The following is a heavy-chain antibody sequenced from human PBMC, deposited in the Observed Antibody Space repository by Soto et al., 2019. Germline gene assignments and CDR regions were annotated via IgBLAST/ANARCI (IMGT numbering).Heavy chain of an antibody. CDR1: GGSISSYY. V-gene: IGHV4-59*12. CDR2: IYYSGST. D-gene: IGHD3-10*01. J-gene: IGHJ4*02. Sequence: SETLSLTCTVSGGSISSYYWSWIRQPPGKGLEWIGYIYYSGSTNYNPSLKSRFSMSVDKSKNQFSLHLTSVTAADTAVYYCARRQFGEGFDYWGQGALVTVSS. CDR3: ARRQFGEGFDY.